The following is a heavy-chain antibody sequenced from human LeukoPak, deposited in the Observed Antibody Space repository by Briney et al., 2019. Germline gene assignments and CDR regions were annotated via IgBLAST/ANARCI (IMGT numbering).Heavy chain of an antibody. CDR3: AKVHGIAKNTNWFDP. CDR2: ISGSGGST. J-gene: IGHJ5*02. D-gene: IGHD6-13*01. Sequence: GGSLRLSCAASGFTVSSNYMSWVRQAPGKGLEWVSAISGSGGSTYYADSVKGRFTISRDNSKNTLYLQMNSLRAEDTAVYYCAKVHGIAKNTNWFDPWGQGTLVTVSS. V-gene: IGHV3-23*01. CDR1: GFTVSSNY.